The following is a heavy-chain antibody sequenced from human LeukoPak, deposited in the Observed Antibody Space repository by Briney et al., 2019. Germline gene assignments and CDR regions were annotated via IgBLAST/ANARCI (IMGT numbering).Heavy chain of an antibody. D-gene: IGHD2-15*01. Sequence: SGPTLVKPTQTLTLTCTFSGFSLSTRGVGVGWIRQPPGKALEWLALISWNDDKRYSRSLKSRLTITKDTSKNQVVLTMTNMDPVDTATYYCAHRRPKPHYCSGGSCYSGEFDYWGQGTLVTVSS. CDR2: ISWNDDK. CDR1: GFSLSTRGVG. V-gene: IGHV2-5*01. CDR3: AHRRPKPHYCSGGSCYSGEFDY. J-gene: IGHJ4*02.